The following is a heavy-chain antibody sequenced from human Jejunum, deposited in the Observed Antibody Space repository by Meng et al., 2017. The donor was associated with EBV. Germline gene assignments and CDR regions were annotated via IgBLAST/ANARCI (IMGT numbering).Heavy chain of an antibody. CDR3: ARGAYFDY. CDR1: GGSISSGGYS. J-gene: IGHJ4*02. Sequence: QLQLTGSGSGLVKPSATLSLTVAVSGGSISSGGYSWHWIRQPPGKGLQWIGYIYYSGSAFYNPSLKSRVTLSVDRSKNQFSLNLSSVTAADTAVYYCARGAYFDYWGQGTLVTVSS. CDR2: IYYSGSA. V-gene: IGHV4-30-2*01.